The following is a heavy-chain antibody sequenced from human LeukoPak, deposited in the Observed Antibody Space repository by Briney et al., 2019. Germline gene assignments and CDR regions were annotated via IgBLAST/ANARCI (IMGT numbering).Heavy chain of an antibody. J-gene: IGHJ2*01. CDR1: GFTVSSNY. V-gene: IGHV3-53*01. CDR2: IYSGGST. Sequence: PGESLRLSCAASGFTVSSNYMSWVRQAPGKGLEWVSVIYSGGSTYYADSVKGRFTISRDNSKNTLYLQMNSLRAEDTAVYYCAREIRDWYFDLWGRGTLVTVSS. D-gene: IGHD3-10*01. CDR3: AREIRDWYFDL.